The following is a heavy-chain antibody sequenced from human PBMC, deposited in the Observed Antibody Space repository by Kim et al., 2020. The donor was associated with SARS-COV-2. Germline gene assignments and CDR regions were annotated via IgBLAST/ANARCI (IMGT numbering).Heavy chain of an antibody. Sequence: SETLSLTCAVYGGSFSGYYWSWIRQPPGKGLEWIGEINHSGSTNYNPSLKSRVTISVDTSKNQFSLKLSSVTAADTAVYYCAREGQVVVITKDAFDIWGQGTMVTVSS. CDR1: GGSFSGYY. J-gene: IGHJ3*02. CDR3: AREGQVVVITKDAFDI. D-gene: IGHD3-22*01. V-gene: IGHV4-34*01. CDR2: INHSGST.